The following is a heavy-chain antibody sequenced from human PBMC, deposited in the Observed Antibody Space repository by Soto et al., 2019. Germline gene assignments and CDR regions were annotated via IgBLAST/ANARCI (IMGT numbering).Heavy chain of an antibody. CDR1: GYTVSGYY. CDR3: ARARPSYYYGSGSDFDY. V-gene: IGHV1-2*04. D-gene: IGHD3-10*01. CDR2: INPNSGGT. J-gene: IGHJ4*02. Sequence: PSVRVACESSGYTVSGYYMDVVRPAPGKGLEWMGWINPNSGGTNYAQKFQGWVTMTRDTSISTAYMELSRLRSDDTAVYYCARARPSYYYGSGSDFDYWGQGTLVTVSS.